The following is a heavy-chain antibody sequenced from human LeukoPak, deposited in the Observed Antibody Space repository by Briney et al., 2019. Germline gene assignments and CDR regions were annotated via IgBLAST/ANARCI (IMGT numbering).Heavy chain of an antibody. Sequence: GGSLRLSCAASGFTFDNYAIHWVRQAPGKGLEWLSLISGDGGSTYYADSMKGRFTISSDNSKNSLYLQMNSLRTEDTALYYCARDSQEFFQHWGQGTLVTVSS. V-gene: IGHV3-43*02. CDR3: ARDSQEFFQH. J-gene: IGHJ1*01. CDR1: GFTFDNYA. CDR2: ISGDGGST.